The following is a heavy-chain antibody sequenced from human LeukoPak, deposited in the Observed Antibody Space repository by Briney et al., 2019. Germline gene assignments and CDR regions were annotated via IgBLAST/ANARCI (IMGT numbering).Heavy chain of an antibody. CDR3: ARLDCGGDCSNYYFDY. J-gene: IGHJ4*02. CDR2: ISYDGSNK. CDR1: GFTFSSYA. V-gene: IGHV3-30-3*01. Sequence: PGGSLRLSCAASGFTFSSYAMHWVRQAPGKGLEWVAVISYDGSNKYYADSVKGRFTISRDNSKNTLYLRMNSLRAEDTAVYYCARLDCGGDCSNYYFDYWGQGTLVTVSS. D-gene: IGHD2-21*02.